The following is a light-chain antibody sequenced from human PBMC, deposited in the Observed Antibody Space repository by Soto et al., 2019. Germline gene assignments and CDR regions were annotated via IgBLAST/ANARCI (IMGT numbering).Light chain of an antibody. CDR2: GAS. J-gene: IGKJ5*01. Sequence: VLTQTPGTLSLSPGERATLSCRASQSVSSSYLAWYQQKPGQAPRLLIYGASSRATGIPDRFSGSGSGTDFTLTISRLEPEDFAVYYCQQCGSSPITFGQGTRLEIK. CDR1: QSVSSSY. CDR3: QQCGSSPIT. V-gene: IGKV3-20*01.